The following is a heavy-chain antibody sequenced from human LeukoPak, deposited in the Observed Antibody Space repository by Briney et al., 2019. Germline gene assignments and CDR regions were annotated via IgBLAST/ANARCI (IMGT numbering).Heavy chain of an antibody. V-gene: IGHV1-69*13. Sequence: SVKVSCKASGYTFSSYAISWVRQAPGQGLEWMGGIIPIFGTANYAQKFQGRVTITADESTSTAYMELSSLRSEDTAVYYCAREGYYYDSSGASAFDIWGQGTMVTVSS. D-gene: IGHD3-22*01. J-gene: IGHJ3*02. CDR1: GYTFSSYA. CDR3: AREGYYYDSSGASAFDI. CDR2: IIPIFGTA.